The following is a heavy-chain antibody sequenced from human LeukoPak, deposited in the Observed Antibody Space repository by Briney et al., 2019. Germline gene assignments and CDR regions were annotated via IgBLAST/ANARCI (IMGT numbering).Heavy chain of an antibody. J-gene: IGHJ3*02. CDR2: INPNSGDT. V-gene: IGHV1-2*02. CDR1: GYTFTGYY. Sequence: GASVKVSCKASGYTFTGYYMHWVRQAPGQGLEWMGWINPNSGDTHYAQNFQGRVTMTTDTSTSTAYMELRSLRSDDTAVYYCAAAYIGGAMVTNAFDIWGQGTMVTVSS. CDR3: AAAYIGGAMVTNAFDI. D-gene: IGHD5-18*01.